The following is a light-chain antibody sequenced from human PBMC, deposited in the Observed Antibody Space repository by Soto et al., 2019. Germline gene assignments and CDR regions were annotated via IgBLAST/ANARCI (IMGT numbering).Light chain of an antibody. CDR3: QSYNSAPQT. CDR1: QGITNY. V-gene: IGKV1-27*01. Sequence: DIQMTQSPPSLSASVGDRVTITCRASQGITNYLAWYQQKPGQVPKLLIYVASTLQSGVPSRFSGSGSGTDFTLTISSLRPEDVATYYCQSYNSAPQTFGQGTRVEIK. J-gene: IGKJ1*01. CDR2: VAS.